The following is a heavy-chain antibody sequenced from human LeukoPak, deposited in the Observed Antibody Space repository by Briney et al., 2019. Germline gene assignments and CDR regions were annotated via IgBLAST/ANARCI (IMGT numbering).Heavy chain of an antibody. CDR2: IYYSGST. V-gene: IGHV4-61*01. CDR1: GGSVSSGSYY. D-gene: IGHD6-13*01. Sequence: SETLSLTCTVSGGSVSSGSYYWSWIRQPPGKGLEWIGYIYYSGSTNYNPSLKSRVTISVDTSKNQFSLKLSSVTAADTAVYYCARYSSSWYRGWFDPWGQGTLVTVSS. CDR3: ARYSSSWYRGWFDP. J-gene: IGHJ5*02.